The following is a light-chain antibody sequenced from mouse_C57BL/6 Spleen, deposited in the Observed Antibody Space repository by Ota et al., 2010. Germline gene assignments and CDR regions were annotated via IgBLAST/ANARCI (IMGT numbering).Light chain of an antibody. CDR3: QQHLHIPYT. J-gene: IGKJ2*01. CDR2: SAS. V-gene: IGKV6-15*01. CDR1: QNVGTN. Sequence: DIVMTQSQKFMSTSVGDRVSVTCKASQNVGTNVAWYQQKPGQSPKALIYSASYRYSGVPDRFTGSGSGTDFTLTISNVQSEDLAEYFCQQHLHIPYTFGGGTKLEIK.